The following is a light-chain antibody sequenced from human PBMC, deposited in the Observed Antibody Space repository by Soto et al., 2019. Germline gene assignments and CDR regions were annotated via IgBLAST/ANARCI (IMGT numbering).Light chain of an antibody. V-gene: IGLV1-51*01. Sequence: QSVLTQPPSVSAAPGQKVTISCSGSSSNIENNYVSWYQQLPGTAPKLLIYDNNKRPSGIPARFSGSKSGTSATLGITGLQTGDEADYYCGTWNSSLSAGVFGGGTQLTVL. J-gene: IGLJ7*01. CDR2: DNN. CDR1: SSNIENNY. CDR3: GTWNSSLSAGV.